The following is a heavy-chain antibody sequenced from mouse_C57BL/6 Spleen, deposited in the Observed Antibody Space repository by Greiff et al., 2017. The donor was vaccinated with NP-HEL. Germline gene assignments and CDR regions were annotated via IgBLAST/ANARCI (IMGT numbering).Heavy chain of an antibody. CDR2: IYPGDGDT. J-gene: IGHJ2*01. CDR3: ACPLYGSSYYFDY. CDR1: GYTFSSSW. D-gene: IGHD1-1*01. Sequence: VQLQQSGPELVKPGASVKLSCKASGYTFSSSWMNWVQQRPGKGLEWIGRIYPGDGDTNYNGKFKGKATLTADKSSSTAYMQLSSLTSEASAVYFCACPLYGSSYYFDYWGQGTTLTVSS. V-gene: IGHV1-82*01.